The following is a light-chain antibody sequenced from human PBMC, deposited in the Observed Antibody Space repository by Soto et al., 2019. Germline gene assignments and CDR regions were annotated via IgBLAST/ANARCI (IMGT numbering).Light chain of an antibody. CDR2: EGT. CDR1: NNDVGGYNL. Sequence: QSVLTQPASVSGSPGQSITISCTGTNNDVGGYNLISWYQQRPGKAPKLLIYEGTKRPSGVSIRFSGSKSGKTASLTISGLQAEDEADYYCYSFAGNSLPFVFGSGTQGTVL. CDR3: YSFAGNSLPFV. V-gene: IGLV2-23*01. J-gene: IGLJ1*01.